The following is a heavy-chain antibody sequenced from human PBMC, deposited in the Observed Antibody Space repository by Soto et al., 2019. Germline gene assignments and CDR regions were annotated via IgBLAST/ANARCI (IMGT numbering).Heavy chain of an antibody. CDR3: AKDSSDVPYYYYYGMDV. Sequence: GGSLRLSCAASGFTFDDYAMHWVRQAPGKGLEWVSGISWNSGSIGYADSVKGRFTISRDNAKNSLYLQMNSLRAEDTALYYCAKDSSDVPYYYYYGMDVWGQGTTVTVSS. CDR2: ISWNSGSI. V-gene: IGHV3-9*01. J-gene: IGHJ6*02. D-gene: IGHD2-2*01. CDR1: GFTFDDYA.